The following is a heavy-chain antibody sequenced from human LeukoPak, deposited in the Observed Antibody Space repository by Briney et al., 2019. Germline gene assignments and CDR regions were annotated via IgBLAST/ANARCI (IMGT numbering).Heavy chain of an antibody. CDR3: ATNYYDSSGYDY. D-gene: IGHD3-22*01. V-gene: IGHV4-59*08. Sequence: SETLSLTCTVSGGSISSYYWSWIRQPPGKGLEWIGYIYYSGSTNYNPSLKSRVTISVDTSKNQFSLKLSSVTAADTAVYYCATNYYDSSGYDYWGQGTLVTVSS. CDR2: IYYSGST. J-gene: IGHJ4*02. CDR1: GGSISSYY.